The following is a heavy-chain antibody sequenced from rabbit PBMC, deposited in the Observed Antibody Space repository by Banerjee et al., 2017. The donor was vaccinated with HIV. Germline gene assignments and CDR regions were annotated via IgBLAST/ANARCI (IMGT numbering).Heavy chain of an antibody. J-gene: IGHJ4*01. Sequence: SLEETVGGLFQPEGSLTLTCKASAFSLSNGYYMGLVRQASGTGLEWLACFYSGDGRTYYASWAKGRFTISKTSSTTATLQMTSLTAADTATYFCARGDACNGGATSCAYNLWGPGTLVTVS. CDR1: AFSLSNGYY. CDR2: FYSGDGRT. D-gene: IGHD6-1*01. V-gene: IGHV1S40*01. CDR3: ARGDACNGGATSCAYNL.